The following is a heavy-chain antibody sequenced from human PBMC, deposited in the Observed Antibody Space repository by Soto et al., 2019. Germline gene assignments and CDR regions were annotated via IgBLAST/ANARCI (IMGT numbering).Heavy chain of an antibody. CDR2: IYYTGNT. J-gene: IGHJ5*02. D-gene: IGHD2-21*02. V-gene: IGHV4-59*01. CDR3: ARGRVTGSPYTWFDP. Sequence: SETLSLTCTVAGVSIITFYWSWIRPPPGKGLEWIGDIYYTGNTNDNPSLKSRVSLSVDTSKNQFSPRLTSVTAADMAVYFCARGRVTGSPYTWFDPWGPGTLVTVS. CDR1: GVSIITFY.